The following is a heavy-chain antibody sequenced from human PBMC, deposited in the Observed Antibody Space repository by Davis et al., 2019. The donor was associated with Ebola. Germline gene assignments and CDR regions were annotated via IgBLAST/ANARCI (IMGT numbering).Heavy chain of an antibody. D-gene: IGHD1-1*01. CDR2: INPSGGST. CDR3: AREPRYNWNDEGAFDI. Sequence: ASVKVSCKASGYTFTSYGISWVRQAPGQGLEWMGIINPSGGSTSYAQKFQGRVTMTRDTSTSTAYMELRSLRSDDTAVYYCAREPRYNWNDEGAFDIWGQGTMVTVSS. J-gene: IGHJ3*02. V-gene: IGHV1-46*01. CDR1: GYTFTSYG.